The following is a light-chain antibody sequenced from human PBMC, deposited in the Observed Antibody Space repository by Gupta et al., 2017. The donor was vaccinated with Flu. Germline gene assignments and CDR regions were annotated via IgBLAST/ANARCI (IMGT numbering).Light chain of an antibody. CDR2: AAS. CDR1: QSISTY. CDR3: QQSYCSPMYT. J-gene: IGKJ2*01. V-gene: IGKV1-39*01. Sequence: SSLSAFVGDRVTITCRASQSISTYLNWYQQKPGKAPKLLIYAASSLQSGVPSRFSGSGSGTDFTLTISSLQPEDFATYYCQQSYCSPMYTFGQGTKLEIK.